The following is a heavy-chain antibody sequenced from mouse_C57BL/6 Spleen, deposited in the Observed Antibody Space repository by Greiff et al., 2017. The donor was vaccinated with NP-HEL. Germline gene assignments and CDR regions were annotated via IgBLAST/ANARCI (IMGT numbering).Heavy chain of an antibody. CDR3: ARLGLGAYAMDY. CDR2: INPNNGGT. Sequence: EVQLQQSGPELVKPGASVKISCTASGYTFTDYYMNWVKQSHGKSLEWIGDINPNNGGTSYNQKFKGKATLTVDKSSSTAYMELRSLTSEDSAVYYCARLGLGAYAMDYWGQGTSVTVSS. CDR1: GYTFTDYY. D-gene: IGHD2-2*01. J-gene: IGHJ4*01. V-gene: IGHV1-26*01.